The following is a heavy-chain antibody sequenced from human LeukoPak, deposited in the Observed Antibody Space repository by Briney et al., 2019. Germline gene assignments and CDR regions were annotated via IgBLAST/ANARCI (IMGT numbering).Heavy chain of an antibody. CDR2: INPNSGGT. J-gene: IGHJ4*02. CDR1: GYTFTGYY. CDR3: ARDSTRARFDY. Sequence: GASVKVSCKASGYTFTGYYMHWVRQAPGQGVEGIGWINPNSGGTNYAQKFQGWVTMTRDTSISTAYMELSRLRSDDPAVYYCARDSTRARFDYWGQGTLVTVSS. V-gene: IGHV1-2*04.